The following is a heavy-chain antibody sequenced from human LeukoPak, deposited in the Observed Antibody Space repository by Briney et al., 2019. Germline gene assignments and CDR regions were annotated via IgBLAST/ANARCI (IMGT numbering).Heavy chain of an antibody. D-gene: IGHD6-19*01. CDR2: IKPDGSDT. CDR1: GFTFSSYW. V-gene: IGHV3-7*01. J-gene: IGHJ4*02. Sequence: PGGSLRLSCAASGFTFSSYWMSWVRQLPGKGLEWVANIKPDGSDTNYVDSVRGRFTISRDNAKNSLYLQMNSLRVEDTAIYYCARETGYRSGLGDYWGQGTLVTVSS. CDR3: ARETGYRSGLGDY.